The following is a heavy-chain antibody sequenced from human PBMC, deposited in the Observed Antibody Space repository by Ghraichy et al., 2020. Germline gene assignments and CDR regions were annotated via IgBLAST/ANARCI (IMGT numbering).Heavy chain of an antibody. J-gene: IGHJ5*02. CDR1: GDSITSSTYY. V-gene: IGHV4-39*01. D-gene: IGHD2-8*01. CDR3: ARLRGQYCTTSTCFGGRFDP. Sequence: SETLSLTCTVSGDSITSSTYYWGWIRQPPGKGLEWIGTMYHSGKTYYNPSLESRVTISVDTSKNQFSLNLSSVTAADTSVYYCARLRGQYCTTSTCFGGRFDPWGQGTLVTVSS. CDR2: MYHSGKT.